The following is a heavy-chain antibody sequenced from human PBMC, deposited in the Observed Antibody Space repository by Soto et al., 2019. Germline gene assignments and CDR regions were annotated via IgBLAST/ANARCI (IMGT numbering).Heavy chain of an antibody. V-gene: IGHV3-30-3*01. CDR3: ARDDSSGFDI. CDR1: GFTFSSYA. D-gene: IGHD3-22*01. J-gene: IGHJ3*02. CDR2: ISYDGSNK. Sequence: PGGSLRLSCAASGFTFSSYATHWVRQAPGRGLEWVAVISYDGSNKYYADSVKGRFTISRDNSKNTLYLQMNSLRAEDTAVYYCARDDSSGFDIWGQGTMVTVSS.